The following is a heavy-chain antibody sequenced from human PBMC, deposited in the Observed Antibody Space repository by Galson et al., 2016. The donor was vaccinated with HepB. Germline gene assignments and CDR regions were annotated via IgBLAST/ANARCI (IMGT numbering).Heavy chain of an antibody. D-gene: IGHD4-11*01. CDR2: IWSDGSNQ. Sequence: SLRLSCAASGFTFSRHGMHWVRQAPGKGLEWVALIWSDGSNQYYTDSVKGRLTISRDNSKNTLNLQMDSLRVEDTAVYSCARLTSDSRIGGYFDYWGQGALVTVSS. V-gene: IGHV3-33*01. CDR1: GFTFSRHG. CDR3: ARLTSDSRIGGYFDY. J-gene: IGHJ4*02.